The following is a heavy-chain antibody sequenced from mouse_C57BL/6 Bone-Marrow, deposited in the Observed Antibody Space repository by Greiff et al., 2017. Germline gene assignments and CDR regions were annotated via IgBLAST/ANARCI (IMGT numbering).Heavy chain of an antibody. V-gene: IGHV5-12*01. CDR3: ARPLLRSAWFAY. Sequence: EVQLVESGGGLVQPGGSLKLSCAASGFTFSDYYMYWVRQTPEKRLEWVAYISNGGGSTYYPDTVKGRFTISRDNAKNTLYLQMSRLKSEDTAMYYCARPLLRSAWFAYWGQGTLVTVSA. J-gene: IGHJ3*01. CDR2: ISNGGGST. CDR1: GFTFSDYY. D-gene: IGHD1-1*01.